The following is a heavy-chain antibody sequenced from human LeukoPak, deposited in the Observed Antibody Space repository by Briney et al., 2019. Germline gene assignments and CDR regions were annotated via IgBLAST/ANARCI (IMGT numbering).Heavy chain of an antibody. CDR1: GYAFTSYG. J-gene: IGHJ5*02. D-gene: IGHD2-2*01. V-gene: IGHV1-18*01. CDR3: ARDLRRYCSSTSCYGGWFDP. CDR2: ISAYNGNT. Sequence: ASVTVSCTASGYAFTSYGISWVRQAPGQGLEWMGWISAYNGNTNYAQKLKGRVTMTTDTSTSTAYMELRSLRSDDTAVYYCARDLRRYCSSTSCYGGWFDPWGQGTLVTVSS.